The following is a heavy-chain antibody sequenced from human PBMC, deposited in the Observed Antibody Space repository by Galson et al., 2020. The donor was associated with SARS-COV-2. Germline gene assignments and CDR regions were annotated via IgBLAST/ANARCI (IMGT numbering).Heavy chain of an antibody. CDR2: IHHAGPT. J-gene: IGHJ3*02. CDR3: ARVGPRAGAFYALDS. CDR1: GDSISSHNW. D-gene: IGHD6-13*01. Sequence: SETLSLTSAVSGDSISSHNWWTLVRQSPGKGLEWISEIHHAGPTNFNPSLRSRVTISVDKSQNQFSLNVRSVTAADTAVYFCARVGPRAGAFYALDSGGKGRMVTGSS. V-gene: IGHV4-4*02.